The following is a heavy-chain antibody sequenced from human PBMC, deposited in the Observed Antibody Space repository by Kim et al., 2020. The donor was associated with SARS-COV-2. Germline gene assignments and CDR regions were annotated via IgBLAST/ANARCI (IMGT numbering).Heavy chain of an antibody. V-gene: IGHV4-39*01. Sequence: SETLSLTCTVSGGSISSSSYYWGWIRQPPGKGLEWIGSIYYSGSTYYNPSLKSRVTISVDTSKNQFSLKLSSVTAADTAVYYCARHGEYGSGWFDPWGQGTLVTVSS. CDR2: IYYSGST. J-gene: IGHJ5*02. D-gene: IGHD3-10*01. CDR1: GGSISSSSYY. CDR3: ARHGEYGSGWFDP.